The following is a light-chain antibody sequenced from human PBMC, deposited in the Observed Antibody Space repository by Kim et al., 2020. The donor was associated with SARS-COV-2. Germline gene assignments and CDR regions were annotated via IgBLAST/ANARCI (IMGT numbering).Light chain of an antibody. Sequence: QPITFSCTGNNNDIGTYNYVSWYQQHPGKAPKLLIYDVTSRPSGISTRFSGSKSGNTASLTISGLQAEDEADYYCSSYTSNSALVVFGGGTKLTVL. J-gene: IGLJ2*01. V-gene: IGLV2-14*03. CDR3: SSYTSNSALVV. CDR2: DVT. CDR1: NNDIGTYNY.